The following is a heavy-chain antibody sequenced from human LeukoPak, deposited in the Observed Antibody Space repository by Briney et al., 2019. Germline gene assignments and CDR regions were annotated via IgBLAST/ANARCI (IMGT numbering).Heavy chain of an antibody. Sequence: GGSLRLSCAASGFTFSNYNMNWGRRAPGKGLEWVSSISSSSSYIYYADSVKGRFTISRDNANNSLYLQMNSLRAEDTTVYYCARGDSGAMDYWGQGTLVTVSS. CDR2: ISSSSSYI. CDR3: ARGDSGAMDY. V-gene: IGHV3-21*01. CDR1: GFTFSNYN. D-gene: IGHD7-27*01. J-gene: IGHJ4*02.